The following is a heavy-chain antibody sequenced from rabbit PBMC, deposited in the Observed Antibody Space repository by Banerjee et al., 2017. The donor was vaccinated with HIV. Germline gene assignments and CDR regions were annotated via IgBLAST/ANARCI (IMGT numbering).Heavy chain of an antibody. CDR2: IYTGSIGNT. CDR3: ARGSGYAGYGYASYFDL. J-gene: IGHJ4*01. V-gene: IGHV1S45*01. CDR1: GFSFSSSYW. Sequence: QEQLVESGGGLVKPGASLTLTCTASGFSFSSSYWMCWVRQAPGKGLEWIACIYTGSIGNTYYASWAKGRFTISKTSSTMVTLQMTSLTAADTATYFCARGSGYAGYGYASYFDLWGQGTLVTVS. D-gene: IGHD6-1*01.